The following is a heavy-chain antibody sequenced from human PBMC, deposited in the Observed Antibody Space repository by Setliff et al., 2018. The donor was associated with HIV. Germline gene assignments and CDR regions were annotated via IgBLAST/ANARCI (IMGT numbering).Heavy chain of an antibody. CDR3: AREFLLGDLSFPAN. D-gene: IGHD3-16*02. CDR2: VNTKTGNP. J-gene: IGHJ4*02. Sequence: GASVKVSCKASGYIFTNDPMNWVRQAPGQGLEWMGWVNTKTGNPNYAQDFTGRFVFSLDTSVNTAYLEISGLKIEDTAVYFCAREFLLGDLSFPANWGQGTLVTVSS. V-gene: IGHV7-4-1*02. CDR1: GYIFTNDP.